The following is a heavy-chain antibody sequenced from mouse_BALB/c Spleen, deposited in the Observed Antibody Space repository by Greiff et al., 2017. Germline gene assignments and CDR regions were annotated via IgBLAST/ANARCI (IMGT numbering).Heavy chain of an antibody. D-gene: IGHD1-1*01. V-gene: IGHV1S81*02. CDR2: INPSNGGT. J-gene: IGHJ2*01. CDR3: TRRTTVVAGDY. CDR1: GYTFTSYY. Sequence: QVQLQQPGAELVKPGASVKLSCKASGYTFTSYYMYWVKQRPGQGLEWIGGINPSNGGTNFNEKFKSKATLTVDKSSSTAYMQLSSLTSEDSAVYYCTRRTTVVAGDYWGQGTTLTVSS.